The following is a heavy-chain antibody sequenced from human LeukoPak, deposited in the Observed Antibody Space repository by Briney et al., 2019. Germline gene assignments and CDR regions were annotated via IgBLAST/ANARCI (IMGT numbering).Heavy chain of an antibody. D-gene: IGHD3-9*01. CDR2: ISGSGGST. V-gene: IGHV3-23*01. Sequence: GGSLRLSCAASGFTFSSYAMSWVRQAPGKGLEWVSAISGSGGSTYYADSVKGRFTISRDNSKNTLYLQMNSLRAEDTAVYYCAKDHGLDYDILTGYTCFDYWGQGTLVTVSS. CDR3: AKDHGLDYDILTGYTCFDY. CDR1: GFTFSSYA. J-gene: IGHJ4*02.